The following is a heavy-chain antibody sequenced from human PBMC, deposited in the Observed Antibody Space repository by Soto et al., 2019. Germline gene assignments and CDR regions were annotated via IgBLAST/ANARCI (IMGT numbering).Heavy chain of an antibody. Sequence: QVQLVQSGAEVKKPGASVKVSCKASGYTFTSYGISWVRQAPGQGLEWMGWINVYNGNTNYAKKLQGRVTMTTDTSTSTAYLDLRSLRSDATAVYFCARDSSRGEYDYWGQGTLVTVSS. D-gene: IGHD3-10*01. CDR1: GYTFTSYG. CDR3: ARDSSRGEYDY. V-gene: IGHV1-18*01. CDR2: INVYNGNT. J-gene: IGHJ4*02.